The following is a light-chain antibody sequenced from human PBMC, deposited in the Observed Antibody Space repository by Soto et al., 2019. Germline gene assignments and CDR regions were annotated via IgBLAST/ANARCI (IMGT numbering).Light chain of an antibody. CDR3: QQSYTSPYT. CDR2: GAS. CDR1: QTISTH. Sequence: DIQMTQSPSSLSASVGDRVTITCRASQTISTHLHWYQHKPGKAPNLLIYGASSLQTGVPSRFSGSGSGTDFTLSLNSLQPEDFATNYCQQSYTSPYTFGQWTELEI. V-gene: IGKV1-39*01. J-gene: IGKJ2*01.